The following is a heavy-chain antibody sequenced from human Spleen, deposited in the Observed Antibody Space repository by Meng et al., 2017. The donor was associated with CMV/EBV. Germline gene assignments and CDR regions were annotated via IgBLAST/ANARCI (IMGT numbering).Heavy chain of an antibody. CDR3: AKDRTYYYDTFDY. J-gene: IGHJ4*02. CDR1: GFTFSSYA. CDR2: VSGSGGST. D-gene: IGHD3-22*01. Sequence: AASGFTFSSYAMSWVRRAPGKGLEWVSAVSGSGGSTYYADSVKGRFTISRDNSKNTLYLQMNSLRAEDTAVYYCAKDRTYYYDTFDYWGQGTLVTVSS. V-gene: IGHV3-23*01.